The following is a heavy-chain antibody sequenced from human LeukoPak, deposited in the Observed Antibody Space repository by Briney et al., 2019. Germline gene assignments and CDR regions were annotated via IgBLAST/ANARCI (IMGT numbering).Heavy chain of an antibody. Sequence: GGSLRLSCAASGFTFSSYEMNWVRQAPGKGLEWVSCISSSGSTVYYADSVKGRFTISRDNAKNSLYLQMNSLRAEDTAVYYCARVLSGYDSLWYYYYYMDVWGKGTTVTISS. CDR3: ARVLSGYDSLWYYYYYMDV. CDR1: GFTFSSYE. D-gene: IGHD5-12*01. CDR2: ISSSGSTV. V-gene: IGHV3-48*03. J-gene: IGHJ6*03.